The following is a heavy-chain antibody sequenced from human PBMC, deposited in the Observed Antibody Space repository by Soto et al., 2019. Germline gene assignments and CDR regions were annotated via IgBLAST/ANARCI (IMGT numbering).Heavy chain of an antibody. D-gene: IGHD6-13*01. CDR3: ARAAIHGSSWYFWFDP. CDR2: INPSGGST. J-gene: IGHJ5*02. CDR1: GYTFTSYY. V-gene: IGHV1-46*01. Sequence: ASVKVSCKASGYTFTSYYMHWVRQAPGQGLEWMGIINPSGGSTSYAQKFQGRVTMSADTSTSTVYMELSSLTSEDTAVYYCARAAIHGSSWYFWFDPWGQGTLVTVSS.